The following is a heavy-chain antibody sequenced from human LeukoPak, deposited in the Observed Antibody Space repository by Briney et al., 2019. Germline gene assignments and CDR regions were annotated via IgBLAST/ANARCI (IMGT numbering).Heavy chain of an antibody. V-gene: IGHV3-48*04. Sequence: PGGSLRLSCAASGFTVNSNDMSWVRQAPGKGLEWVSYISSSSSTIYYADSVKGRFTISRDNAKNSLYLQMNSLRAKDTAVYYCATQVHGSGSYFTFDPWGQGTLVTVSS. D-gene: IGHD3-10*01. J-gene: IGHJ5*02. CDR1: GFTVNSND. CDR2: ISSSSSTI. CDR3: ATQVHGSGSYFTFDP.